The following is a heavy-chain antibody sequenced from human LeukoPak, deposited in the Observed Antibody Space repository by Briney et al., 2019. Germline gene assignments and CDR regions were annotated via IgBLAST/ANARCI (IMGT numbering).Heavy chain of an antibody. CDR1: GFTFSDYY. CDR2: ISISSSYT. V-gene: IGHV3-11*05. D-gene: IGHD3-22*01. Sequence: GGSLRLSCAASGFTFSDYYMSWIRQAPGKGLEWVSYISISSSYTNYADSVEGRFTFSRDNAKNSLYLQMNSLRAEDTAVYYCARDLRMGYYYDTSGYYAFDYWGQGTLVTVSS. J-gene: IGHJ4*02. CDR3: ARDLRMGYYYDTSGYYAFDY.